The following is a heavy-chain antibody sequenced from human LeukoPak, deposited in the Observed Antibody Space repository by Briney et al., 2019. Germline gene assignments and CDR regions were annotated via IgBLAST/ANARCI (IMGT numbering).Heavy chain of an antibody. J-gene: IGHJ4*02. CDR2: IIPIFGTA. Sequence: SVKVSCKASGGTFSSYATSWVRQAPGQGLEWMRGIIPIFGTANYAQKFQGRVTITADESTSTAYMELSSLRSEDTAVYYCARASVGGAAAGTSDYWGQGTLVTVSS. D-gene: IGHD6-13*01. V-gene: IGHV1-69*01. CDR3: ARASVGGAAAGTSDY. CDR1: GGTFSSYA.